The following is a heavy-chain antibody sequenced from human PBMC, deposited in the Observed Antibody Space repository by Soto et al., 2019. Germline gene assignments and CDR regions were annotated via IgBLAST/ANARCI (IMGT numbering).Heavy chain of an antibody. Sequence: EVQLVESGGGLVQPGGSLRLSCAAAGFTLSRYDMHWVRQRSGKGLEWVSAIGVGCETYQPGSVKGRFTISREEATNSLYLQMNSLTAGDAAVYFCAREYCSGGGRCTGLYYVDVWGRGTTVTVSS. CDR1: GFTLSRYD. CDR3: AREYCSGGGRCTGLYYVDV. V-gene: IGHV3-13*01. J-gene: IGHJ6*03. CDR2: IGVGCET. D-gene: IGHD2-15*01.